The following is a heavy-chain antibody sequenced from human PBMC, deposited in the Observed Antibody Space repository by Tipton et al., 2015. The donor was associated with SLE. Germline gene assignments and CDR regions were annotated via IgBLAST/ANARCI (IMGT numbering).Heavy chain of an antibody. CDR1: GYTFTSYG. V-gene: IGHV1-2*04. D-gene: IGHD3-3*01. J-gene: IGHJ3*02. CDR2: INPNSGGT. CDR3: ASPTDCSYDFWSGSGAFDI. Sequence: QSGPEMKKPGASVKVSCKASGYTFTSYGISWVRQAPGQGLEWMGWINPNSGGTNYAQKFQGWVTMTRDTSISTAYMELSRLRSDDTAVHYCASPTDCSYDFWSGSGAFDIWGQGTMVTVPS.